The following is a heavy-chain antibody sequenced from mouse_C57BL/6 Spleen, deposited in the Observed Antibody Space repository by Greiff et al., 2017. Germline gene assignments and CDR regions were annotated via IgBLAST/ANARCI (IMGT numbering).Heavy chain of an antibody. V-gene: IGHV5-17*01. D-gene: IGHD4-1*01. CDR3: ARNWDDAY. CDR2: ISSGSSTI. J-gene: IGHJ3*01. CDR1: GFTFSDYG. Sequence: DVKLVESGGGLVKPGGSLKLSCAASGFTFSDYGMHWVRQAPEKGLEWVAYISSGSSTIYYADTVKGRFPISRDKAKNTLFLQMTSLRSEDTAMYYCARNWDDAYWGQGTLVTVSA.